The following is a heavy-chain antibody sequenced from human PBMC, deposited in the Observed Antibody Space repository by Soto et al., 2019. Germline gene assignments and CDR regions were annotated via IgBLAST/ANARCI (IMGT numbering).Heavy chain of an antibody. D-gene: IGHD1-26*01. CDR3: ARAPVNSGSNRLLDY. V-gene: IGHV3-33*01. J-gene: IGHJ4*02. Sequence: GGSLRLSCAASGFTFSSYGMHWVRQAPGKGLEWVAVIWYDGSNKYYADSVKGRFTISRDNSKNTLYLQMNSLRAEDTAVYYCARAPVNSGSNRLLDYWGQGTLVTVSS. CDR2: IWYDGSNK. CDR1: GFTFSSYG.